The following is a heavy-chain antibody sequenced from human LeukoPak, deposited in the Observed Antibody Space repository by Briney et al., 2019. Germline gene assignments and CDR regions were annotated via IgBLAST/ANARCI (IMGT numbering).Heavy chain of an antibody. CDR2: ISSRGSST. Sequence: GGSPRLSCAASGFTFSNHAMSWGRQAPGKGLEWVSGISSRGSSTFFADPVKGRVTISRDNAKNSLYLQMNTLQAEDTAVYYCARRSPGTSSLFYYYMDVWGKGTTVTVSS. CDR3: ARRSPGTSSLFYYYMDV. J-gene: IGHJ6*03. V-gene: IGHV3-23*01. CDR1: GFTFSNHA. D-gene: IGHD1-26*01.